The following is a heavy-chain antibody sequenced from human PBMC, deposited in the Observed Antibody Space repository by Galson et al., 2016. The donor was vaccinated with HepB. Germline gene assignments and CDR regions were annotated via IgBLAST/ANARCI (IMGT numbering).Heavy chain of an antibody. CDR2: IWYDGSYK. J-gene: IGHJ2*01. CDR3: AKEGTEQRPGYSSSWYRRGEKYFAL. Sequence: SLRLSCAASGFTFSNYDIHWVRQAPGKGLEWVAVIWYDGSYKYYADSVKGRFTISRDDSRNTLFLQMSSLRAEDTAVYYCAKEGTEQRPGYSSSWYRRGEKYFALWGRGTRVTVSS. CDR1: GFTFSNYD. V-gene: IGHV3-33*06. D-gene: IGHD6-13*01.